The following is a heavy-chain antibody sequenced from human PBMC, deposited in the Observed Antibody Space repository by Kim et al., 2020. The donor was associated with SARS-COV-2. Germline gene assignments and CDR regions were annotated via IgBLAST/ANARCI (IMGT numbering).Heavy chain of an antibody. D-gene: IGHD3-22*01. J-gene: IGHJ4*02. V-gene: IGHV3-33*01. CDR2: IWYDGSNK. CDR3: AGARTYYYASSGYYQLDY. CDR1: GFTFSSYG. Sequence: GGSLRLSCAASGFTFSSYGMHWVRQAPGKGLEWVAVIWYDGSNKYYADSVKGRFTISRDNSKNTLYLQMNNLRAEDTAVYYCAGARTYYYASSGYYQLDYWGQGTGVTVSS.